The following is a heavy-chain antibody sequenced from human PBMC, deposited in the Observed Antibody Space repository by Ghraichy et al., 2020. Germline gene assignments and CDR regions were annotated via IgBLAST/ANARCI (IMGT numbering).Heavy chain of an antibody. CDR3: AKRGAWGTLDI. D-gene: IGHD3-16*01. Sequence: QTLSLTCVISGDSVSSDTATWNWIRQSPSRGLEWLGRTYYRSKWYYDYGTSVKSRASISPDTSKNQFSLQPNFVTPEDTAVYYCAKRGAWGTLDIWGQGTMVTVSP. J-gene: IGHJ3*02. V-gene: IGHV6-1*01. CDR1: GDSVSSDTAT. CDR2: TYYRSKWYY.